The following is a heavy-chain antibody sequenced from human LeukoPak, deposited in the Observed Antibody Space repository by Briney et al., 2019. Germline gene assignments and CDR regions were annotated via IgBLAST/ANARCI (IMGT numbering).Heavy chain of an antibody. Sequence: GGSLRLSCAASGFSFSKAWMSWVRQAPGKGLEWVGRIKSKTDGGTTDYAAPVKGRFTISRDDSKNTLYLQMNSLKIEDTAVYYCWVTSESIDFWGQGTLVTVSS. J-gene: IGHJ4*02. D-gene: IGHD4-17*01. V-gene: IGHV3-15*01. CDR3: WVTSESIDF. CDR2: IKSKTDGGTT. CDR1: GFSFSKAW.